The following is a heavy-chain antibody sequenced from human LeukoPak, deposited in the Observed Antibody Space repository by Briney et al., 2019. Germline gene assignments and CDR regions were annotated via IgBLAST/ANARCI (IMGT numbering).Heavy chain of an antibody. V-gene: IGHV1-69*05. CDR3: ARDRGRRGYSYDWFDP. J-gene: IGHJ5*02. Sequence: ASVKVSCKASGYTFTSYYMHWVRQAPGQGLEWMGGIIPIFGTANYAQKFQGRVTITTDESTSTAYMELSSLRSEDTAVYYCARDRGRRGYSYDWFDPWGQGTLVTVSS. CDR2: IIPIFGTA. CDR1: GYTFTSYY. D-gene: IGHD5-18*01.